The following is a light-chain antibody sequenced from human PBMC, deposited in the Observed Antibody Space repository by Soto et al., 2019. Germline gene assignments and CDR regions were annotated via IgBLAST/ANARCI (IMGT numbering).Light chain of an antibody. J-gene: IGKJ1*01. CDR3: QQYNNWPRT. CDR1: QSVSSN. CDR2: GAS. V-gene: IGKV3-15*01. Sequence: EIVMTQSPVTLSVSPGERVTLSCRASQSVSSNLAWYQQKPGQAPRLLFYGASTRATGIPARFSGSGSGTEFTLTISSLQSEDFAIYYCQQYNNWPRTFGQGTKVEIK.